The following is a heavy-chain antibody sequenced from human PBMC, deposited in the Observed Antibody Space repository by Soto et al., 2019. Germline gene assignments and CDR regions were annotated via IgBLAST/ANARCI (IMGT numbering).Heavy chain of an antibody. CDR3: ARAYGGNPNDYYYYYGMDV. Sequence: ASAKVSCKASGYTFTGYYMHWVRQAPGQGLEWMGWINPNSGGTNYAQKFQGWVTMTRGTSISTAYMELSRLRSDDTAVYYCARAYGGNPNDYYYYYGMDVWGQGTTVTVS. CDR2: INPNSGGT. V-gene: IGHV1-2*04. CDR1: GYTFTGYY. D-gene: IGHD4-17*01. J-gene: IGHJ6*02.